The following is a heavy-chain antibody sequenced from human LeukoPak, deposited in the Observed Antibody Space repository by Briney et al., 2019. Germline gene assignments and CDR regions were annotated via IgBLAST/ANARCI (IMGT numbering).Heavy chain of an antibody. CDR2: IIPIFGTA. D-gene: IGHD6-13*01. V-gene: IGHV1-69*06. CDR1: GYTFTSYY. CDR3: AGSIAAAGEFDY. Sequence: EASVKVSCKASGYTFTSYYMHWVRQAPGQGLEWMGGIIPIFGTANYAQKFQGRVTITADKSTSTAYMELSSLRSEDTAVYYCAGSIAAAGEFDYWGQGTLVTVSS. J-gene: IGHJ4*02.